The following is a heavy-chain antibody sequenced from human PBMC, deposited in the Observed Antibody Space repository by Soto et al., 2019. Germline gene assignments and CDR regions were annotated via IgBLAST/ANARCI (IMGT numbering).Heavy chain of an antibody. CDR2: ISGSGIST. Sequence: EGQLLESGGGLVQPGGSLRLSCAASGFTFSSYAMTWVRQAPGKGLEWVSSISGSGISTYYADSVKGRFTISRDKSKNTLYLHMNSLRAEDAAVYYCAKSAGSNAYDPNDDWGQVTLVTVSS. D-gene: IGHD3-16*01. J-gene: IGHJ4*02. CDR1: GFTFSSYA. V-gene: IGHV3-23*01. CDR3: AKSAGSNAYDPNDD.